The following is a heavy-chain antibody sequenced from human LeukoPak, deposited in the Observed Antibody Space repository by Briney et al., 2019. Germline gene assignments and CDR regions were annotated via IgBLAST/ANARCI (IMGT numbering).Heavy chain of an antibody. CDR3: ARSYSSGLHY. D-gene: IGHD6-19*01. Sequence: SQTRSLTCAISGDSVSSNSAALNWIRQSPARGLEWLGRTYYRSKWYYDYAISVKSRITINPDTSKNQSSLQLNSVTPEDTAVYYWARSYSSGLHYWGQGTLVTVSS. J-gene: IGHJ4*02. CDR2: TYYRSKWYY. V-gene: IGHV6-1*01. CDR1: GDSVSSNSAA.